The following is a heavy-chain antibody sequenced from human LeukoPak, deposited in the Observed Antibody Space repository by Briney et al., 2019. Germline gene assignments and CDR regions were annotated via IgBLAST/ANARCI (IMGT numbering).Heavy chain of an antibody. CDR3: ARSSREWLVPRG. CDR2: IYYSGST. D-gene: IGHD6-19*01. V-gene: IGHV4-39*01. Sequence: PSETLSLTCTVSGGSISSGSYYWGWIRQPPGKGLEWIGSIYYSGSTYYNPSLKSRVTISVDTSKNQFSLKLTSVTAADTAVYYCARSSREWLVPRGWGQGTLVTVSS. J-gene: IGHJ4*02. CDR1: GGSISSGSYY.